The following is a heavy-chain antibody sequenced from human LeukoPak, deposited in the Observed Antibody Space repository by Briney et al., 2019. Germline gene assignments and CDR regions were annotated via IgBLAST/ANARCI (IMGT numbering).Heavy chain of an antibody. D-gene: IGHD2-21*02. Sequence: GRSLRLSCAASGFTFSSYGMHWVRQAPGKGLEWVAVISYDGSNKYYADSVKGRFTISRDNSKNTLYLQMNSLRAEDTAVYYCAKDCGGDCYSGDYWGQGTLVTVSS. CDR3: AKDCGGDCYSGDY. J-gene: IGHJ4*02. CDR2: ISYDGSNK. CDR1: GFTFSSYG. V-gene: IGHV3-30*18.